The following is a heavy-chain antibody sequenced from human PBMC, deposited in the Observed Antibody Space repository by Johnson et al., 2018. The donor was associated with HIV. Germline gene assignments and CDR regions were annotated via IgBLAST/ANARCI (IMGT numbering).Heavy chain of an antibody. CDR3: AKDRGYSGSPPDAFDI. CDR1: GFTFSSYG. D-gene: IGHD1-26*01. V-gene: IGHV3-33*06. J-gene: IGHJ3*02. CDR2: IWYDGSNK. Sequence: QVQLVESGGGVVQPGRSLRLSCAASGFTFSSYGMHWVRQAPGKGLEWVAVIWYDGSNKYYADSVKGRFTISRDNSRNTLYLQMGRLRVEDMAVYYCAKDRGYSGSPPDAFDIWGQGTLVTVSS.